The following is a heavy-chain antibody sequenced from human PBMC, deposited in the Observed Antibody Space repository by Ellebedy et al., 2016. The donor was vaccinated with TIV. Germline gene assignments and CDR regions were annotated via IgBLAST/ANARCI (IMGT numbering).Heavy chain of an antibody. D-gene: IGHD6-19*01. J-gene: IGHJ4*02. Sequence: GESLKISCEASGFTFSSFGMHWVRQAPGKELEWVAVIWYDGSTQYYADSVKGRFTISRDNSNNTLFLQMNGLRAEDTAVYYCARDRAGIEVAAYFDYWGQGTLVTVSS. CDR3: ARDRAGIEVAAYFDY. V-gene: IGHV3-33*01. CDR2: IWYDGSTQ. CDR1: GFTFSSFG.